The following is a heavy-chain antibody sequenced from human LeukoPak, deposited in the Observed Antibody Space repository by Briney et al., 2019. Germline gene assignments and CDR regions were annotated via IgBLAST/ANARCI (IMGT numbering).Heavy chain of an antibody. Sequence: GGSLRLSCAASGFTFSSYAMTWVRQAPGKGLEWVSSISGSGDTTTYADSVKGRFTISRDNSKSTQYLQMNSLRAEDAALYYCVRDFEWGFDHWGQGALVTVSS. CDR1: GFTFSSYA. V-gene: IGHV3-23*01. CDR2: ISGSGDTT. CDR3: VRDFEWGFDH. D-gene: IGHD3-9*01. J-gene: IGHJ4*02.